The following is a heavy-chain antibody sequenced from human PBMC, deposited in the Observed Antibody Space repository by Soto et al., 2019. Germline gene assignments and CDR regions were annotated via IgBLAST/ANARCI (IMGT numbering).Heavy chain of an antibody. V-gene: IGHV3-11*04. D-gene: IGHD6-6*01. J-gene: IGHJ4*02. CDR3: ARESRAARTFDY. CDR1: GFTFSDYY. Sequence: GGSLRLSCAASGFTFSDYYMSWIRQAPGKGLEWVSYISSSGSTIYYADSVKGRFTISRDNSKNTLYLQMNSLRAEDTAVYYCARESRAARTFDYWGQGTLVTVSS. CDR2: ISSSGSTI.